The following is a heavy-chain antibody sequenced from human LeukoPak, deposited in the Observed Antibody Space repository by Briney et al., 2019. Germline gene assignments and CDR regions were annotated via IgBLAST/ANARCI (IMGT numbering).Heavy chain of an antibody. Sequence: SGTLSLTCAVSGGSISSGGYSWSWIRQPPGKGLEWIGYIYHSGSIYYNPSLKSRVTISVDRSKNQFSLKLSSVTAADTAVYHCGRGLRYSESYVVEYWGLGTLVTVSS. CDR2: IYHSGSI. J-gene: IGHJ4*02. CDR1: GGSISSGGYS. V-gene: IGHV4-30-2*01. CDR3: GRGLRYSESYVVEY. D-gene: IGHD1-26*01.